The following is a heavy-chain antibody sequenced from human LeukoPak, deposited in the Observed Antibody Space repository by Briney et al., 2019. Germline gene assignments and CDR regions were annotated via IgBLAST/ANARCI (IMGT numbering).Heavy chain of an antibody. CDR1: GGSFSGYY. CDR3: ARQSTYYDFWSGRISTNLYYFDY. J-gene: IGHJ4*02. V-gene: IGHV4-34*01. D-gene: IGHD3-3*01. CDR2: INHSGST. Sequence: NPSETLSLTCAVYGGSFSGYYWSWIRQPPGKGLEWIGEINHSGSTNYNPSLKSRVTISVDTSKNQFSLKLSSVTAADTAVYYCARQSTYYDFWSGRISTNLYYFDYWGQGTLVTVSS.